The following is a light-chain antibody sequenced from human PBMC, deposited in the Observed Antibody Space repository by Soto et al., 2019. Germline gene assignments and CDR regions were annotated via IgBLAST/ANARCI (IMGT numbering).Light chain of an antibody. V-gene: IGLV2-11*01. CDR2: DVS. J-gene: IGLJ1*01. CDR3: CSYAGSYTPWV. CDR1: SSDVGGYNY. Sequence: QSVLTQPRSVSGSPGQSVTISCTGTSSDVGGYNYVSWYQQHPGKAPKLMIYDVSKRPSRVPDRFSGSKSGNTASLTISGLQAEDEADYYCCSYAGSYTPWVFGTGTKVTVL.